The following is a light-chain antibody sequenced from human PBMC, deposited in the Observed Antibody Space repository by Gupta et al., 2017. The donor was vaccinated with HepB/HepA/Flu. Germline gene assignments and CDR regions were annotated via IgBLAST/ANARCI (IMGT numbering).Light chain of an antibody. Sequence: DIQMTQSPSTLSASVGDRVSFTCRASQAISKWLAWYQQKPGKAPKLLIFETSTVESGVPSRFSGSGSGTEFTLTINSLQPDDIATYYCLQDYLAPWTFGEGTKVEI. V-gene: IGKV1-5*03. CDR2: ETS. CDR1: QAISKW. CDR3: LQDYLAPWT. J-gene: IGKJ1*01.